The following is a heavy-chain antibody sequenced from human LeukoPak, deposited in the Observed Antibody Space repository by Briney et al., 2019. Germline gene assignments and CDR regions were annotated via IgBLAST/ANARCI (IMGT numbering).Heavy chain of an antibody. J-gene: IGHJ3*02. V-gene: IGHV4-31*03. Sequence: PSQTLSLTCTVSGGSISSGGYYWSWIRQHPGKGLEWIGYIYYSGSTYYNPSLKSRVTISVDTSKNQFSLKLSSVTDADTAVYYCAREGRFLEWLPNAFDIWGQGTMVTVSS. CDR2: IYYSGST. CDR3: AREGRFLEWLPNAFDI. D-gene: IGHD3-3*01. CDR1: GGSISSGGYY.